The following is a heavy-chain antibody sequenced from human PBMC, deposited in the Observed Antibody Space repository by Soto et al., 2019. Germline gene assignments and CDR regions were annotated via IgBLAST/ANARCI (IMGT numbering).Heavy chain of an antibody. Sequence: QVQLVESGGGVVHPGTSLRLSCAASGFTFSTHGMHWVRQAPGKGPEWVAVISHDGSKKYYVESVEGRFSISRDNSKSIVHLQMNNERTEDTAVYYCAKDKGPYYDFWSGQRWFDPWGQGTLVTVSS. CDR2: ISHDGSKK. D-gene: IGHD3-3*01. J-gene: IGHJ5*02. CDR1: GFTFSTHG. V-gene: IGHV3-30*18. CDR3: AKDKGPYYDFWSGQRWFDP.